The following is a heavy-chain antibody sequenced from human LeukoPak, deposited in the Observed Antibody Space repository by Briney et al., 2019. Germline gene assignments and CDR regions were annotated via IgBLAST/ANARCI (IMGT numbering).Heavy chain of an antibody. V-gene: IGHV3-7*01. Sequence: GGSLRLSCAVSGVNFSSYWMSWVRQAPGKGLEWVANIKQDGSEEYYVDSVKGRFTISTDNAKNSLYLQMSSLRAEDTAVYYCARDAYYDFWSGYPRYFDYWGQGTLVTVSS. CDR3: ARDAYYDFWSGYPRYFDY. D-gene: IGHD3-3*01. J-gene: IGHJ4*02. CDR2: IKQDGSEE. CDR1: GVNFSSYW.